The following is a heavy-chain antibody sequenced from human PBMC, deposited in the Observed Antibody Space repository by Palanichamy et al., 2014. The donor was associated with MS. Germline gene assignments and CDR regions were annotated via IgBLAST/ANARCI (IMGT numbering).Heavy chain of an antibody. V-gene: IGHV4-4*07. CDR1: GDSLSGNY. CDR2: IYFSGST. D-gene: IGHD5-12*01. Sequence: QVQLQASGPGLVKPSETLSLICTVSGDSLSGNYWNWIRQPAGKGLEWLGRIYFSGSTNLNPSLKSRLSMSVDTSKNQFPLDLTSVTAADTAVYYCAKSRGGYSFNWFDPWGEGTLVTVSS. CDR3: AKSRGGYSFNWFDP. J-gene: IGHJ5*02.